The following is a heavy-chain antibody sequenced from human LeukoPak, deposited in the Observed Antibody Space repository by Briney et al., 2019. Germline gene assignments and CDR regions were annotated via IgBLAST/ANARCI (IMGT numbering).Heavy chain of an antibody. CDR1: GFTVSSNY. J-gene: IGHJ3*02. CDR2: IYSGGST. CDR3: ARDPTTSQGSDAFDI. Sequence: PGGSLRLSCAASGFTVSSNYMSWVRQAPGKGLEWVSVIYSGGSTYYADSVKGRFTISRDNAKNSLNLQMGSLGAEDTAVYYCARDPTTSQGSDAFDIWGQGTRVTVSS. D-gene: IGHD1-1*01. V-gene: IGHV3-66*01.